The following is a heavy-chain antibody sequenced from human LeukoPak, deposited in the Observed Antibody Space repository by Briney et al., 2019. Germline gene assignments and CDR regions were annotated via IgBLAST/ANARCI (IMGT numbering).Heavy chain of an antibody. D-gene: IGHD6-19*01. CDR2: ISGSGSAI. CDR3: ARPYSSGWDNWFDP. J-gene: IGHJ5*02. CDR1: GFRFSNYE. Sequence: GGSLRLSCAASGFRFSNYEMNWVRQAPGKGLEWVSSISGSGSAIYYADSVKGRFTISRDNAKNSLSLQMFSLRAEDTAVYYCARPYSSGWDNWFDPWGQGTLVTVFS. V-gene: IGHV3-48*03.